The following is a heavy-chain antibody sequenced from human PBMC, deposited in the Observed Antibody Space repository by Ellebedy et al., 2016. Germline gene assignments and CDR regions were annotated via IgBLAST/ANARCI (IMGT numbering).Heavy chain of an antibody. Sequence: ASVKVSCXASGYTFTGYYMHWVRQAPGQGLEWMGWINPNSGGTNYAQKFQGRVTMTRDTSISTAYMELSRLRSDDTAVYYCARDYCSGGSCYYDYWGQGTLVTVSS. J-gene: IGHJ4*02. CDR2: INPNSGGT. CDR3: ARDYCSGGSCYYDY. CDR1: GYTFTGYY. D-gene: IGHD2-15*01. V-gene: IGHV1-2*02.